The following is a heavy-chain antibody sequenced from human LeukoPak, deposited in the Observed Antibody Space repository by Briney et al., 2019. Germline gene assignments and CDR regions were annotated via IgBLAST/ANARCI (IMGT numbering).Heavy chain of an antibody. D-gene: IGHD5-24*01. V-gene: IGHV3-48*02. Sequence: GGSLRLSCAASGFTFSNFGMNWVRQAPGKGLEWVSFITTSSSAKYYADSVKGRFTISRDNAKNSLELHTNSLREDDTAVYYCAGDVEMATIGDYWGQGTLVIVSS. CDR3: AGDVEMATIGDY. CDR1: GFTFSNFG. J-gene: IGHJ4*01. CDR2: ITTSSSAK.